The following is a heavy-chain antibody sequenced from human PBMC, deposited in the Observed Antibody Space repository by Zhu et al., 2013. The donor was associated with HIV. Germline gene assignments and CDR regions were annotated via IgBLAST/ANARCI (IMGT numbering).Heavy chain of an antibody. D-gene: IGHD3-16*02. CDR2: IIPIFGAA. CDR3: ARAGGEGLHLGELSLPFDY. CDR1: GGTFSTYS. V-gene: IGHV1-69*01. Sequence: QVQQVHSGAEVKRPGSSVKVSCKTSGGTFSTYSFSWVRQGPGQGLEWMGGIIPIFGAANYAQKFQGRVTITADESTSTAYMELSSLRSEDTAVYYCARAGGEGLHLGELSLPFDYWGQGTLVTVSS. J-gene: IGHJ4*02.